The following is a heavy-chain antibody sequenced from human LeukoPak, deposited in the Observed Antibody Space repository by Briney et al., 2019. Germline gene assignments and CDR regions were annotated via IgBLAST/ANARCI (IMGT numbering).Heavy chain of an antibody. J-gene: IGHJ4*02. CDR3: ARDIVSGSGSLDY. CDR1: RFSFSNYL. V-gene: IGHV3-74*01. CDR2: VKSDGSNT. D-gene: IGHD3-10*01. Sequence: GGSLRLSCVGTRFSFSNYLMHWVRPAPGKGLVWVSRVKSDGSNTSYADSVKGRLTISRDNAENMLYLQMNTLGAEDTAVYYCARDIVSGSGSLDYWGQGTLVTVSS.